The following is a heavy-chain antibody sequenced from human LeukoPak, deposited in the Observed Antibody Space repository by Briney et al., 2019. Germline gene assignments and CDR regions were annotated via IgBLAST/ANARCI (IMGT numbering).Heavy chain of an antibody. J-gene: IGHJ2*01. Sequence: GGSLRLSCAASGFTASSNYMNWVRQAPGKGLEWVTVFYSGGSTYYAESVKGRFTISRDNSKNTLYLQMNSLRAEDTAVYYCASEKLGYWYFDLWGRGTLVTVSS. V-gene: IGHV3-53*01. CDR3: ASEKLGYWYFDL. CDR1: GFTASSNY. CDR2: FYSGGST. D-gene: IGHD1-26*01.